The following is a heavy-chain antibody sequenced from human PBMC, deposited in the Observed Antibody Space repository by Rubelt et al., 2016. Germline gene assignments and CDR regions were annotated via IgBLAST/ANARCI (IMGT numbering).Heavy chain of an antibody. CDR2: IYYSGTT. D-gene: IGHD3-16*01. CDR1: GGSIGSTTYY. J-gene: IGHJ4*02. CDR3: ARGGTNSASRPNCDW. V-gene: IGHV4-39*01. Sequence: QLQLQESGPGLVKPSETLSLTCNVSGGSIGSTTYYWGWIRQPPGKGLEWIGSIYYSGTTYYNPSLTSRVIISVDVSKNQLSRQLSCVSDADTAVYYGARGGTNSASRPNCDWWGQGTLVTVSS.